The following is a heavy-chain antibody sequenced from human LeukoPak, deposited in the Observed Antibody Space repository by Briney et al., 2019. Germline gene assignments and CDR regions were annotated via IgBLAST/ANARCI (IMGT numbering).Heavy chain of an antibody. CDR3: ARGVAVTDEYYFDY. J-gene: IGHJ4*02. CDR1: GYTFAAYG. CDR2: ISTYNGNT. D-gene: IGHD2-21*02. V-gene: IGHV1-18*01. Sequence: ASVKVSCKASGYTFAAYGISWVRQAPGQGLEWMGWISTYNGNTYYAHKFQDRVTLTTDTSTSTAYMELRSLRSDDTAVYYCARGVAVTDEYYFDYWGQGTLVTVSS.